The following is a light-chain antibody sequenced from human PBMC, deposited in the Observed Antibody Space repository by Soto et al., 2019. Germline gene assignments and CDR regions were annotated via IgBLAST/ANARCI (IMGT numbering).Light chain of an antibody. CDR1: QNLHSF. Sequence: EIVLTQSPATLSVSPGERVTLSCRASQNLHSFLNWYQQRPGQAPRPLIYDGSKRAAGVPDRISGDGSGTDYTLTISSLXPEDFAVYYCQQRTRWPMTFGQGTRLEI. CDR3: QQRTRWPMT. CDR2: DGS. J-gene: IGKJ5*01. V-gene: IGKV3-11*01.